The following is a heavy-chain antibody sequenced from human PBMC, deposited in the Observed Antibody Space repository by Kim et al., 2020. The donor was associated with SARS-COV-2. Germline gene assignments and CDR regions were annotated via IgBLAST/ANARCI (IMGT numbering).Heavy chain of an antibody. V-gene: IGHV4-39*01. J-gene: IGHJ4*02. D-gene: IGHD3-22*01. Sequence: SLKSRVTISADTSKDQFCLKLSSVTAADTAVYYCARLNYYDSSGYYEVDYWGQGTLVTVSS. CDR3: ARLNYYDSSGYYEVDY.